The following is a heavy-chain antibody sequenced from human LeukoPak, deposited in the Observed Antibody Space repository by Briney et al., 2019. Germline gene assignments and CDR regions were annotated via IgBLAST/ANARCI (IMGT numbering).Heavy chain of an antibody. V-gene: IGHV1-69*05. CDR1: GGTFSSYT. D-gene: IGHD6-19*01. Sequence: RASVKVSCKAAGGTFSSYTYSWVRQAPGQGLEWMGTIIPIFGSARYAQRFHGRVTITTDESTSTSYMELSSLGSEDTAVYYCATDPRYSGGWRHWFDPWGQGTLVTVSS. CDR2: IIPIFGSA. J-gene: IGHJ5*02. CDR3: ATDPRYSGGWRHWFDP.